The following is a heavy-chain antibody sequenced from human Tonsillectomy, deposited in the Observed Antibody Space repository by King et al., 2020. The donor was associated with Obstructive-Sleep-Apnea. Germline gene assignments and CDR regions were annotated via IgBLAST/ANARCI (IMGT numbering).Heavy chain of an antibody. D-gene: IGHD6-19*01. J-gene: IGHJ4*02. CDR1: GGSISSIYW. CDR3: ARDLGSEAGPYFDY. CDR2: IYHSGNT. Sequence: QLQESGPGLVKPSGTLSLTCAVSGGSISSIYWWSRVRQPPGKGLEWIGEIYHSGNTNYNPSLKSRVTISVDKSKNQFSLKVSSVTAADTAVYFCARDLGSEAGPYFDYWGQGTLVTVSS. V-gene: IGHV4-4*02.